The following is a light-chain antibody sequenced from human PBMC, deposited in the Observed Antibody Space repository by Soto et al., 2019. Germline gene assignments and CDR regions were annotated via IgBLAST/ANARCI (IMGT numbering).Light chain of an antibody. Sequence: EIVMTQSPATLSVSPGERATLSCRASQSVSTNLAWYQQKPGQSPRLLIYGTSTRATGVPARFSGGGSGTEFTLTINSLQSEDFAVYFCHQYNFWPTFGQGTMADVK. CDR1: QSVSTN. J-gene: IGKJ1*01. CDR3: HQYNFWPT. CDR2: GTS. V-gene: IGKV3-15*01.